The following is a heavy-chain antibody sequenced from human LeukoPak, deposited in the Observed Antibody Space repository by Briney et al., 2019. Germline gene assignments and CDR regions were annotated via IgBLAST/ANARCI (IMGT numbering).Heavy chain of an antibody. V-gene: IGHV4-59*08. J-gene: IGHJ2*01. CDR1: GGSISSYY. Sequence: KPSETLSLTCTVSGGSISSYYWSWIRQPPGKGLEWIGYIYYSGSTNYNPSLKSRVTISVDTSKNQFSLKLSSVTAADTAVYYRARSVAGSNAYWYFDLWGRSTLVTVSS. CDR3: ARSVAGSNAYWYFDL. D-gene: IGHD6-19*01. CDR2: IYYSGST.